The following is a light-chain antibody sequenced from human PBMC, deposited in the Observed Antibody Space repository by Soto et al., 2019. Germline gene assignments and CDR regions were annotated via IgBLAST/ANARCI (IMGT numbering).Light chain of an antibody. Sequence: DIPMTQSLSSLSASVGDRVTITCQANQDINNSLNWYQQRPGEAPKLLIYDASILEAGVPSRFSGSGFGTTFTLTISSLQPEDFATYYCQQFDNLPLTFGEGTKVELK. J-gene: IGKJ4*01. CDR3: QQFDNLPLT. V-gene: IGKV1-33*01. CDR1: QDINNS. CDR2: DAS.